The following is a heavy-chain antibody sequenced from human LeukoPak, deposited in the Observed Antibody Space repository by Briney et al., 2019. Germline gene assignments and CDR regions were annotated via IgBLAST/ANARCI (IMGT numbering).Heavy chain of an antibody. CDR2: INHSGSA. D-gene: IGHD1-7*01. J-gene: IGHJ3*02. CDR3: ARHGTINDAFDI. Sequence: SETLSLTCAVSGGSISTNNWWSWARQPPGKGLEWIGEINHSGSATYSASLKSRVTLSVDTSKNQFSLRLSSMTAADTALYYCARHGTINDAFDIWGQGTMATVSS. V-gene: IGHV4-4*02. CDR1: GGSISTNNW.